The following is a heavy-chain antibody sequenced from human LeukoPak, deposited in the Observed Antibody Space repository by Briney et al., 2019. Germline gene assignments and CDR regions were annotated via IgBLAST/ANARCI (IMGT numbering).Heavy chain of an antibody. CDR1: GCNFSTSW. D-gene: IGHD1-1*01. CDR2: IKTDGSTT. CDR3: ARGGTPFY. Sequence: GGSLRLSCVASGCNFSTSWMNWVRQAPGKGLVWVSRIKTDGSTTTYADFVKGRVTVSRDNAKNTLYLQMNSLRAEDTAVYYCARGGTPFYWGQGTLVTVSS. V-gene: IGHV3-74*01. J-gene: IGHJ4*02.